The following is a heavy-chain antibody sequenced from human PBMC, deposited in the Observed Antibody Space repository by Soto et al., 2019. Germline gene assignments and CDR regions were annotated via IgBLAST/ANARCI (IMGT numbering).Heavy chain of an antibody. CDR3: AREAV. CDR1: GFTFSGYW. CDR2: IKQDGSEQ. Sequence: EVQLVESGGGLVKPGWSLRLSCAASGFTFSGYWMSWVRQAPGKGLEWVANIKQDGSEQFYVDSVKGRFTNSRDNTTNSLYLQMNSLRDEDTAVYYCAREAVWGQGTTVTVSS. J-gene: IGHJ6*02. V-gene: IGHV3-7*05.